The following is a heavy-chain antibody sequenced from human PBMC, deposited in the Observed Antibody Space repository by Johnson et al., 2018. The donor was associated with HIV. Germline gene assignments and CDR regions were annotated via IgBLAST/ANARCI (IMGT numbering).Heavy chain of an antibody. CDR3: ARDRRNYYDRRGYTDYEAFDI. D-gene: IGHD3-22*01. V-gene: IGHV3-69-1*01. J-gene: IGHJ3*02. CDR1: GFTFSTYW. CDR2: ISGGST. Sequence: VQLVESGGGVVRPGGSLRLSCAASGFTFSTYWMHWVRQTPGTGLVWVSSISGGSTYYADSRQGRFDIPRDTAINSLYLQMNSLRAEDTALYYCARDRRNYYDRRGYTDYEAFDIWGQGTMVTVSS.